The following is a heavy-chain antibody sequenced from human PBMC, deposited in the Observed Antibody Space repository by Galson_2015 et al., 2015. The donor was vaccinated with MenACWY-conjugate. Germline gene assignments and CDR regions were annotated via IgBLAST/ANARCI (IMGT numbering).Heavy chain of an antibody. CDR1: GYSFSTYW. D-gene: IGHD6-19*01. CDR3: ARLRGIALAGGDFDY. J-gene: IGHJ4*02. V-gene: IGHV5-51*03. CDR2: IYPDDSDA. Sequence: QSGAEVKKAGESLKISCKGSGYSFSTYWIAWVRQMPGKGLEWMGIIYPDDSDARYSPSFQGQVTISADKSISSAYLQWRSLKASDSAMYYCARLRGIALAGGDFDYWGQGTLVTVSS.